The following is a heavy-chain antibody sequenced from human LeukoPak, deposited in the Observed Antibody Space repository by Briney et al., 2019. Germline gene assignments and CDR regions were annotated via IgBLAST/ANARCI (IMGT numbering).Heavy chain of an antibody. CDR3: AREFSSKLEWLAYVTGDDAFDV. CDR2: VNPKTGGT. J-gene: IGHJ3*01. V-gene: IGHV1-2*02. CDR1: GYSFTGYH. D-gene: IGHD3-3*01. Sequence: ASVKVSCKAFGYSFTGYHLHWVRQAPTQGLEWMGWVNPKTGGTNYARKLQGRDTMTRDTSIKTVNMELSRLTSDDTAVYYCAREFSSKLEWLAYVTGDDAFDVWGQGTMITVS.